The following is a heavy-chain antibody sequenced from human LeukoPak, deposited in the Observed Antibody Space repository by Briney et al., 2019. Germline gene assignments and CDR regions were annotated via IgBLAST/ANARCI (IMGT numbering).Heavy chain of an antibody. V-gene: IGHV3-23*01. J-gene: IGHJ4*02. CDR2: LGVSGGT. CDR3: TKRTPYYFDY. Sequence: GGSLRLSCAASGFTSSSYAMSWVRQAPGKGLEWVSTLGVSGGTYYADSVKGRFTISRDKSKNTLYLQMNSLRAEDTAVYYCTKRTPYYFDYWGQGTLITVSS. CDR1: GFTSSSYA.